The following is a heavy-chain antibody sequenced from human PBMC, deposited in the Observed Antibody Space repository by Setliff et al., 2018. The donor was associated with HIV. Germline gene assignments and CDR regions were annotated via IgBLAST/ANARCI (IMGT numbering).Heavy chain of an antibody. CDR1: GFSLSDYY. Sequence: GGSLRLSCAVSGFSLSDYYMGWVRQAPGKGLEWVGRTRNRANNYITDYATSVQGRFTISRDYSKDSLFLQMDNLETEDTAVYYCVRAAAGLDVWSQGIRVTVSS. J-gene: IGHJ4*02. V-gene: IGHV3-72*01. CDR2: TRNRANNYIT. CDR3: VRAAAGLDV.